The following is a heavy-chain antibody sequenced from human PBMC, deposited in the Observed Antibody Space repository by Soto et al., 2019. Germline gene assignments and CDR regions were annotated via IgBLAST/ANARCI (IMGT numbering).Heavy chain of an antibody. Sequence: SETLSLTCAVYGGSFSGYYWSWIRQPPGKGLEWIGEINHSGSTNYNPSLKSRVTISVDTSKNQFSLKLSSVTAADTAVYYCARKTGQWLGYYYDRRAYYFDYWGQGTLVTVSS. J-gene: IGHJ4*02. D-gene: IGHD3-22*01. CDR1: GGSFSGYY. V-gene: IGHV4-34*01. CDR3: ARKTGQWLGYYYDRRAYYFDY. CDR2: INHSGST.